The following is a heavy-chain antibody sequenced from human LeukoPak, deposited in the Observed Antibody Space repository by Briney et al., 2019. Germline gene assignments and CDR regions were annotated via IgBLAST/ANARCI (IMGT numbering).Heavy chain of an antibody. V-gene: IGHV3-21*01. CDR3: ARDGSGYSDPVNY. CDR2: ISSSSSYI. Sequence: PGGSLRLSCAASGFTFSSYTMNWVRQAPGKGLGWVSSISSSSSYIYYADSVKGRFTISRYNAKNSLYLQMNSLRAEDTAVYYCARDGSGYSDPVNYWGQGTLVTVSS. CDR1: GFTFSSYT. D-gene: IGHD3-22*01. J-gene: IGHJ4*02.